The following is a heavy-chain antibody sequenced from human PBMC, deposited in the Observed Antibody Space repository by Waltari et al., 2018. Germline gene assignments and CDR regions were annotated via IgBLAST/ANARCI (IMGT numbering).Heavy chain of an antibody. V-gene: IGHV1-18*04. CDR3: ARGAPYGDYLPCDY. Sequence: QVQLVQSGAEVEKPGASVKVSCKAIGYTFTRYGISWVRQAPGQGLEWMGWVSPHNGDTDYAQKFQGRVTMATDTFMNTAYMELRSLRPDDTAVYDCARGAPYGDYLPCDYWGQGTLVTVSS. D-gene: IGHD4-17*01. CDR2: VSPHNGDT. CDR1: GYTFTRYG. J-gene: IGHJ4*02.